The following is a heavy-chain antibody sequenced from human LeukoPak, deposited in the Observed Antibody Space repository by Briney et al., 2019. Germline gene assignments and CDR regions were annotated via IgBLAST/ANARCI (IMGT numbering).Heavy chain of an antibody. J-gene: IGHJ4*02. Sequence: HPGGSLRLSCAASGFTFSSYWMSWVRQAPGKGLDWVANIKQDGSEKYYVDSVKGRFTISRDNAKNSLYLQMNSLRAEDTAVYYCARVGRGHLVRDPYFDYWGQGTLVTVSS. D-gene: IGHD6-13*01. V-gene: IGHV3-7*01. CDR1: GFTFSSYW. CDR2: IKQDGSEK. CDR3: ARVGRGHLVRDPYFDY.